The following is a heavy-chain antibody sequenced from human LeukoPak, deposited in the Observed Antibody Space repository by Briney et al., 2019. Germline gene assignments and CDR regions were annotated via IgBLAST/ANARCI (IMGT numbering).Heavy chain of an antibody. J-gene: IGHJ4*02. V-gene: IGHV1-2*02. D-gene: IGHD6-13*01. CDR3: ARLSWTLDFDY. CDR1: GYTFTGYY. Sequence: ASVKVSCKASGYTFTGYYMHWVRQAPGQGLEWMGWINPNSGVTNYAQKFQGRVTMTRDTSISTAYMELSRLRSDDTAVYYCARLSWTLDFDYWGQGTLVTVSS. CDR2: INPNSGVT.